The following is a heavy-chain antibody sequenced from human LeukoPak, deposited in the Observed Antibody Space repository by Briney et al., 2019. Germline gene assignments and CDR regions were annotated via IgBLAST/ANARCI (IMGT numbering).Heavy chain of an antibody. Sequence: PGGSLRLSCAASGFIFSDYWMHWVRQAPGKGLEWVANIKQDESERYYVDSVKGRFTISRDNSKNSLYLQMNSLRAEDTAVYYCAKDPLRYCSGGSCAYGMDVWGQGTTVTVSS. CDR2: IKQDESER. J-gene: IGHJ6*02. V-gene: IGHV3-7*01. CDR1: GFIFSDYW. D-gene: IGHD2-15*01. CDR3: AKDPLRYCSGGSCAYGMDV.